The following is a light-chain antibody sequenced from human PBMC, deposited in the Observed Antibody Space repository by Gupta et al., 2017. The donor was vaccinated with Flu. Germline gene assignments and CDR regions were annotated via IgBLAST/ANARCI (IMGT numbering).Light chain of an antibody. CDR1: QDISTW. J-gene: IGKJ4*01. V-gene: IGKV1D-12*01. CDR2: VAS. CDR3: QQSNSIPVT. Sequence: DIQMTQSPSSVSASVGDRVTITCRATQDISTWLAWYQQKPGQAPKLLIDVASSLQSGVPLRFKGSGSGTHFTLTITSLKTEDLATYYCQQSNSIPVTFGGGTKVEIK.